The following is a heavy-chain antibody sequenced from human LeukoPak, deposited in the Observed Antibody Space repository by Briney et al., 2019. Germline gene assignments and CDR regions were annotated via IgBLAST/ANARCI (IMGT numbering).Heavy chain of an antibody. Sequence: ASVKDSCKASGYTFICYYMHWLRQAPGQGLEWMGWINPNSGGTNYAQKFQGRVTMTRDTSISTAYMELSRLRSDDTAVYYCARAKVAATVTSRPNWFDPWGQGTLVTVSS. CDR1: GYTFICYY. D-gene: IGHD4-17*01. CDR3: ARAKVAATVTSRPNWFDP. J-gene: IGHJ5*02. V-gene: IGHV1-2*02. CDR2: INPNSGGT.